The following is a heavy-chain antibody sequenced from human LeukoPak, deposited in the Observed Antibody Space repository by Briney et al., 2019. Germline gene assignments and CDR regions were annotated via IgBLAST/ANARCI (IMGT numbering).Heavy chain of an antibody. Sequence: GGSLRLSCIASGFRCSAYEMNWVRQAPGKGLEWVSYIPYSGSAVHYADSVQGRFTISRDNAKNSLYLQMNSLRAEDTAVYYCAGERERCGGDCLDYWGQGTLVTVSS. V-gene: IGHV3-48*03. D-gene: IGHD2-21*02. CDR2: IPYSGSAV. CDR3: AGERERCGGDCLDY. CDR1: GFRCSAYE. J-gene: IGHJ4*02.